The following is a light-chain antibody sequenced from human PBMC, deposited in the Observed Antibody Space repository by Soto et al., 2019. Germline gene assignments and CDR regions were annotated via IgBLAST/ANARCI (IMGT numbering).Light chain of an antibody. J-gene: IGLJ3*02. CDR2: RDY. Sequence: QSALTQPPSASGTPGQRVTISCSGSGSNIGTYTANWYQQLPGTAPRLLFYRDYQRPSWVPARFSASKTGTSASLAISGLQAEDEADYYCAACDDSLNGVVFGGGTKLTVL. CDR3: AACDDSLNGVV. CDR1: GSNIGTYT. V-gene: IGLV1-44*01.